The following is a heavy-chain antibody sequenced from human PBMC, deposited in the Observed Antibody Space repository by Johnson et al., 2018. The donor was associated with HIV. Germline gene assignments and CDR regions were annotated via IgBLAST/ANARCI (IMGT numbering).Heavy chain of an antibody. CDR1: GFTFDNYA. CDR3: AKDRTAAGDAFYI. D-gene: IGHD6-13*01. CDR2: ISWDGGSS. Sequence: VQLVESGGGVVQPGRSLRLSCAVSGFTFDNYAMHWVRQAPGKGLEWVSLISWDGGSSYYADSVKGRFTISRDISKNTLYLQMNSLRAEDTAVYYCAKDRTAAGDAFYIWDQGTMVTVSS. V-gene: IGHV3-43D*03. J-gene: IGHJ3*02.